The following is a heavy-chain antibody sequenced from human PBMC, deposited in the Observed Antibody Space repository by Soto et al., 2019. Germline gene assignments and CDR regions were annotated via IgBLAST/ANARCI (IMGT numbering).Heavy chain of an antibody. Sequence: SETLSLTCTVSRGSISSYYWSWIRQPPGKGLDWIGYTSYTGSTNYNASVKSRVTISVDTSKNQSSLKLGSVTAADTAVYYWARGLNRNAYNLNYFDPWGKRILVT. CDR3: ARGLNRNAYNLNYFDP. D-gene: IGHD3-16*01. J-gene: IGHJ5*02. V-gene: IGHV4-59*01. CDR2: TSYTGST. CDR1: RGSISSYY.